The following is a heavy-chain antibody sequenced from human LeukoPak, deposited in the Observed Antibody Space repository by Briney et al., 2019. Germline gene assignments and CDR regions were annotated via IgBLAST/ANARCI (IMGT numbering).Heavy chain of an antibody. CDR2: IYHSGST. J-gene: IGHJ1*01. CDR3: ARAPHSSGLQH. CDR1: GGSFSGYY. D-gene: IGHD6-19*01. Sequence: PSETLSLTCAVYGGSFSGYYWSWIRQPPGKGLEWIGEIYHSGSTNYNPSLKSRVTISVDTSKNQFSLKLSSVTAADTAVYYCARAPHSSGLQHWGQGTLVTVSS. V-gene: IGHV4-34*01.